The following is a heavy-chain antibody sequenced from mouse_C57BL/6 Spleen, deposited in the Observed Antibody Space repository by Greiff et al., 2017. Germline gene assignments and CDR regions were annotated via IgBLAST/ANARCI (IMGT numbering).Heavy chain of an antibody. CDR1: GYTFTDYN. D-gene: IGHD1-1*01. J-gene: IGHJ2*01. CDR2: INPNNGGT. V-gene: IGHV1-18*01. CDR3: ARSRSYGSSLDY. Sequence: EVQLQESGPELVKPGASVKIPCKASGYTFTDYNMDWVKQSHGKSLEWIGDINPNNGGTIYNQKFKGKATLTVDKSSSTAYMELRSLTSEDTAVYYCARSRSYGSSLDYWGQGTTLTVSS.